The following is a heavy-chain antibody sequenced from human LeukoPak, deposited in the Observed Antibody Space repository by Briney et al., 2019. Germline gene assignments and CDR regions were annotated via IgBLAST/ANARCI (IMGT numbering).Heavy chain of an antibody. D-gene: IGHD6-13*01. CDR3: ARAITAVDSY. Sequence: PGGSLRPSCAASAFTFSSYWMNWVRQAPGKGLEWVAGIDEDGTEKYYVESVKGRFTISRDNAKKSVYLRMNSLRADDTAVYYCARAITAVDSYWGQGTLVTVSS. J-gene: IGHJ4*02. CDR2: IDEDGTEK. CDR1: AFTFSSYW. V-gene: IGHV3-7*01.